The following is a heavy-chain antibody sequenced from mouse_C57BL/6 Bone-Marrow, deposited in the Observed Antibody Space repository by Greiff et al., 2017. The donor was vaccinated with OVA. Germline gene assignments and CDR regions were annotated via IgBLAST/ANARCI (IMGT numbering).Heavy chain of an antibody. CDR1: GFTFSDYY. Sequence: EVKLVESGGGLVQPGGSLKLSCAASGFTFSDYYMYWVRQTPEKRLEWVAYISNGGGSTYYPDTVKGRFTISRDNAKNTLYLQMSRLKSEDTAMYYCARQSHWYFDVWGTGTTVTVSS. J-gene: IGHJ1*03. V-gene: IGHV5-12*01. CDR3: ARQSHWYFDV. CDR2: ISNGGGST.